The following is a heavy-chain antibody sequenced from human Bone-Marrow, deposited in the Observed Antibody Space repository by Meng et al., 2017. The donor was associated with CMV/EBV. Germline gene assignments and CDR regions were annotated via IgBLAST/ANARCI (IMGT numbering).Heavy chain of an antibody. Sequence: GESLKISCAASGFTFSSYGMNWVRQAPGKGLEWVSSISSSSSYIYYADSVKGRFTISRDNAKNSLYLQMNSLRAEDTAVYYCARGGGTPWGMDVWGQGTTVTVSS. J-gene: IGHJ6*02. D-gene: IGHD3-16*01. V-gene: IGHV3-21*01. CDR3: ARGGGTPWGMDV. CDR1: GFTFSSYG. CDR2: ISSSSSYI.